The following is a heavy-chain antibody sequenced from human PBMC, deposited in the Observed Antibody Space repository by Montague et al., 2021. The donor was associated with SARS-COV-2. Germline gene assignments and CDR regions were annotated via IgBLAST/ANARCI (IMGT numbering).Heavy chain of an antibody. Sequence: SQSLSLTYTVSGGSISSYLWTWIRQHPGKGLEWIGYIYYSGKTNYNPSLTSRVTMSVDTSKNKFSLKLNSVTAADAAVYFCARATPGIADPIEYWGQGTLLTVSS. V-gene: IGHV4-59*08. J-gene: IGHJ4*02. CDR1: GGSISSYL. D-gene: IGHD6-13*01. CDR3: ARATPGIADPIEY. CDR2: IYYSGKT.